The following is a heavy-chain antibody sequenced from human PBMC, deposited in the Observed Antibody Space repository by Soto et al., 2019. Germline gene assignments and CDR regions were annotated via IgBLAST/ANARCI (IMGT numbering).Heavy chain of an antibody. Sequence: EVQLLESGGGLVQPGGSLRLSCAASGFTFSSYAMSWVRQAPGKGLEWVSAISGSGGSTYYADSVKGRFTISRDNSKNTLYLQMNSLRAEDTAVYYCAKDLVPYSSGWYRGFIDYWGQGTLVTVSS. J-gene: IGHJ4*02. CDR2: ISGSGGST. CDR1: GFTFSSYA. D-gene: IGHD6-19*01. CDR3: AKDLVPYSSGWYRGFIDY. V-gene: IGHV3-23*01.